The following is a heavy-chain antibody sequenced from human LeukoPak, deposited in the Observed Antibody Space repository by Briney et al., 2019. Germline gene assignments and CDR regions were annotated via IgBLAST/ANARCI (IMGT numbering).Heavy chain of an antibody. V-gene: IGHV7-4-1*02. CDR2: INTNTGNP. J-gene: IGHJ6*02. Sequence: ASVKVSCKASGYTFTSYAMNWVRQAPGQGLEWMGWINTNTGNPTYAQGFTGRFVFSLDTSVSTAYLQISSLKAEDTAVYYCARAFAARRVRYYYYYGMDVWGQGTTVTVSS. CDR3: ARAFAARRVRYYYYYGMDV. CDR1: GYTFTSYA. D-gene: IGHD6-6*01.